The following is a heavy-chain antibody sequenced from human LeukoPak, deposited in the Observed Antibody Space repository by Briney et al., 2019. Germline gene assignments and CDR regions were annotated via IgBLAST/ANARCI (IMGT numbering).Heavy chain of an antibody. D-gene: IGHD7-27*01. J-gene: IGHJ5*02. Sequence: SQTLSLTCTVSGGSISSGGYYWSWIRQHPGKGLEWIGYIYYSGSTYYNPSLKGRVTISVDTSKNQFSLKLSSVTAADTAVYYCARDGSLTGELDWFDPWGQGTLVTVSS. CDR3: ARDGSLTGELDWFDP. CDR1: GGSISSGGYY. V-gene: IGHV4-31*03. CDR2: IYYSGST.